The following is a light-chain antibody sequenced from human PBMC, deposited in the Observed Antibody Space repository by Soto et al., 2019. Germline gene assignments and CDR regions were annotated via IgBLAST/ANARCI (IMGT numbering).Light chain of an antibody. V-gene: IGKV1-39*01. CDR1: QSISTY. J-gene: IGKJ1*01. CDR3: QQYNTIRT. CDR2: AAS. Sequence: DIQMTQSPSSLSASVGDRVTITCRASQSISTYLNWYQQKAGLAPKLLIYAASSLQSGVPSRFSGSGSGTDFTLTISSLQPEDFATYYCQQYNTIRTFGQGTKVDIK.